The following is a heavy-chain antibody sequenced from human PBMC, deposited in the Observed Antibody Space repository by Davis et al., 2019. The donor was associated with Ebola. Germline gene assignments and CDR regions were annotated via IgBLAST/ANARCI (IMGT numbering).Heavy chain of an antibody. D-gene: IGHD3-9*01. J-gene: IGHJ4*02. V-gene: IGHV3-23*01. CDR1: GFTFSSYA. CDR3: AKAEYYDILTAFDY. Sequence: GESLKISCAASGFTFSSYAMSWVRQAPGKGLEWVSAISGSGGSTYYADSVKGRFTISRDNSKNTLYLQMNSLRAEDTAVYYCAKAEYYDILTAFDYWGQGTLVTVSS. CDR2: ISGSGGST.